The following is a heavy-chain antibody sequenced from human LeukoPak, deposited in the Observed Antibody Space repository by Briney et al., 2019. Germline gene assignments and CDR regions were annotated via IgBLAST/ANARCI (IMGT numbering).Heavy chain of an antibody. J-gene: IGHJ4*02. CDR1: GFDFSICA. CDR3: AKDATPGNSIWDYFAY. D-gene: IGHD2-15*01. V-gene: IGHV3-23*01. Sequence: GGFLRLSCAASGFDFSICAMTWVRQAPGKGLEWVASIGSPGETYYADSVKGRFAVSRENSQNTLFLQLTSLTAEDTAIYYCAKDATPGNSIWDYFAYWGQGALVTVSS. CDR2: IGSPGET.